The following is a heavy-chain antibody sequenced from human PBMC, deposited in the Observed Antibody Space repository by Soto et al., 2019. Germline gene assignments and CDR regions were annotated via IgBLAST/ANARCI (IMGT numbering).Heavy chain of an antibody. CDR3: APQGEQHAFDF. Sequence: QVQLQESGPGLVKPSETLSLTCTVSGGSISTYYWSWIRLPPGKGLEWVGYIFYSGTTTYKPSLTSRVTISIDTPRSQCSLRLGSVTAADTAVSYCAPQGEQHAFDFWGQGTMVTVSS. V-gene: IGHV4-59*01. CDR1: GGSISTYY. D-gene: IGHD2-21*01. J-gene: IGHJ3*01. CDR2: IFYSGTT.